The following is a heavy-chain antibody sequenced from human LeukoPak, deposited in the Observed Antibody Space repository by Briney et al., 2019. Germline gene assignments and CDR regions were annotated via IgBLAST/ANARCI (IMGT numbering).Heavy chain of an antibody. D-gene: IGHD3-10*02. CDR1: GFTFSSYS. V-gene: IGHV3-21*01. CDR3: AELGITMIGGV. CDR2: ISSSSSYI. Sequence: AGGSLRLSCAASGFTFSSYSMNWVRQAPGKGLEWVSSISSSSSYIYYADSVKGRFTISRDNSKNTLYLQMNSLRAEDTAVYYCAELGITMIGGVWGKGTTVTISS. J-gene: IGHJ6*04.